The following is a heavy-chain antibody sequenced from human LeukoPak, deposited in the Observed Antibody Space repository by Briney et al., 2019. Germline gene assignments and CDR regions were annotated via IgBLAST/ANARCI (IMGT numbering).Heavy chain of an antibody. D-gene: IGHD5-12*01. CDR1: GFIFSNYG. V-gene: IGHV3-30*18. CDR3: AKLRGYIYGEVDS. J-gene: IGHJ5*01. Sequence: GGSLRLSCAASGFIFSNYGINWVRQAPGKGLEWVAVISYDGISKYYADSVKGRFTISRDNSKNTLYLQMNSLRPEDTAVYYCAKLRGYIYGEVDSWGQGTLVTVSS. CDR2: ISYDGISK.